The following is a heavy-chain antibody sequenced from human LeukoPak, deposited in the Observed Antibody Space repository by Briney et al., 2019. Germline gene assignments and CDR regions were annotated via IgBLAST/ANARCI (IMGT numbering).Heavy chain of an antibody. CDR3: ATTDPSVGYTSGWYWFDP. V-gene: IGHV5-51*01. CDR1: GYSFTTYW. D-gene: IGHD6-19*01. J-gene: IGHJ5*02. Sequence: GESLKISCKGSGYSFTTYWIGWVRQMPGKGLEWMGIIHPGDSDTRYSPSFQGQVTISADKSISTVYLQWSSLKASDTAMYYCATTDPSVGYTSGWYWFDPWGQGTQVTVSA. CDR2: IHPGDSDT.